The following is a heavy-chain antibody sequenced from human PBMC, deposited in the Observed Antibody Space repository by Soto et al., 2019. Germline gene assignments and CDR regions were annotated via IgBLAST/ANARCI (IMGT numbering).Heavy chain of an antibody. CDR1: GYTFTNYY. CDR3: GREGDGYNSWAIHYLDN. V-gene: IGHV1-46*04. J-gene: IGHJ4*02. CDR2: INPIGGST. D-gene: IGHD2-21*01. Sequence: QVQLVQSGAEVKKPGASVKVSCKASGYTFTNYYMHWVRQAPGQGLEWMGIINPIGGSTTYAQKLQGRITLTRDTSTSTVYMELSRLRSEDTAVYYCGREGDGYNSWAIHYLDNWGQGTLVTVSS.